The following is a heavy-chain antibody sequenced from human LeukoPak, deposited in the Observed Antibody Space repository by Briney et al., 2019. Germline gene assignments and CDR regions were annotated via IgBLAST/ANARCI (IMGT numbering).Heavy chain of an antibody. CDR2: IYYSGSA. CDR3: ARYSSSSFVFDT. D-gene: IGHD6-6*01. CDR1: GGSISSSGYY. Sequence: PSETLSLTCSVSGGSISSSGYYWDWIRQSPGKGLEWIGSIYYSGSAYYNPSLKSRVTISVDTSKNQVSLKLSSVTAADTALYYCARYSSSSFVFDTWGQGTLVTVSS. V-gene: IGHV4-39*01. J-gene: IGHJ4*02.